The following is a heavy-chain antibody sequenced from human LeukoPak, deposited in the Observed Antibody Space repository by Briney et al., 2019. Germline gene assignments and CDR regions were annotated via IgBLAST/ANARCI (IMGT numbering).Heavy chain of an antibody. D-gene: IGHD2-15*01. CDR1: GFTFSNAW. CDR3: TTAAYCSGGSCYSGYFQH. CDR2: IKSKTDGGTT. V-gene: IGHV3-15*01. J-gene: IGHJ1*01. Sequence: GGSLRLSCAASGFTFSNAWMSWVRQAPGKGLEWVGRIKSKTDGGTTDYAAPVKGRFTISRDDSKNTLYLQMNSLKTEDTAVYYCTTAAYCSGGSCYSGYFQHWGQGTLSPSPQ.